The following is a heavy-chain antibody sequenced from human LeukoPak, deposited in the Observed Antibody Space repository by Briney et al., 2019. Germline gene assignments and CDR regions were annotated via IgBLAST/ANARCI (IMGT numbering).Heavy chain of an antibody. CDR3: AKAALLWFGEQLNWFDP. D-gene: IGHD3-10*01. CDR1: GFTFSSYG. CDR2: ISYDVSNK. Sequence: GGSLRLSCAASGFTFSSYGMHGVRQAPGKGLEWVAVISYDVSNKYYADSVKRRFTISRDNSKNTLYLQMNSLRAEDTAVYYCAKAALLWFGEQLNWFDPWGQGTLVTVSS. J-gene: IGHJ5*02. V-gene: IGHV3-30*18.